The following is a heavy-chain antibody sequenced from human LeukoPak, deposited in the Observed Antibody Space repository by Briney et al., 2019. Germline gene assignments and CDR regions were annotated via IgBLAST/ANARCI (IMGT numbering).Heavy chain of an antibody. V-gene: IGHV4-61*02. Sequence: SETLSLTCTVSGGSISSGSYYWSWIRQPAGKGLEWIGRIYTSGSTNYNPSLKSRVTISVDTSKNQFSLKLSSVTAADTAVYYCARTGGYYLDAFDIWGQGTMVTVSS. CDR2: IYTSGST. CDR3: ARTGGYYLDAFDI. CDR1: GGSISSGSYY. D-gene: IGHD3-22*01. J-gene: IGHJ3*02.